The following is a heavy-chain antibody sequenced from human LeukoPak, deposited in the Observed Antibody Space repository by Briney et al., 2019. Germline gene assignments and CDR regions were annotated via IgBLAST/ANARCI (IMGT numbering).Heavy chain of an antibody. CDR1: GFTFSSYS. CDR3: ARHHPDYGELSYYYGMDV. J-gene: IGHJ6*02. D-gene: IGHD4-17*01. CDR2: ISSSSSTI. V-gene: IGHV3-48*01. Sequence: GGSLRLSCAASGFTFSSYSMNWVRQAPGKGLEGVSYISSSSSTIYYADSVKGRFTISRDNAKNSLYLQMNSLRAEDTAVYYCARHHPDYGELSYYYGMDVWGQGTTVTVSS.